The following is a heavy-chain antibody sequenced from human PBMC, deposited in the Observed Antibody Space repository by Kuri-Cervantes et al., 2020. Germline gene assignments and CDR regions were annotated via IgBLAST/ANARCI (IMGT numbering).Heavy chain of an antibody. D-gene: IGHD3-10*01. V-gene: IGHV4-30-4*02. Sequence: SETLSLTCTVSGGSISSGDYYWSWIRQPPGKGLEWIGYIYYSGSTYYNPSLKSRVTISVDTSKNQFSLKLSSVTAADTAVYYCARDNLNFGFDYWGQGTLVTVSS. CDR1: GGSISSGDYY. J-gene: IGHJ4*02. CDR3: ARDNLNFGFDY. CDR2: IYYSGST.